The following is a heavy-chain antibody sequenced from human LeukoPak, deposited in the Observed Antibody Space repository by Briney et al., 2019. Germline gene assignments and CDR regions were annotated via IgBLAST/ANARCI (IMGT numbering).Heavy chain of an antibody. J-gene: IGHJ4*02. CDR2: IYHTGST. CDR1: GHSFSSGYY. D-gene: IGHD3-9*01. CDR3: ARMRRDYQILTGSYSRNFFDF. Sequence: SETLSLTCTVSGHSFSSGYYWGWVRQPPGMGLEWIGNIYHTGSTYYSPSLKSRVTMSVDTSKNQFSLRLTSVTAADTAVYFCARMRRDYQILTGSYSRNFFDFWGQGTLVTVSS. V-gene: IGHV4-38-2*02.